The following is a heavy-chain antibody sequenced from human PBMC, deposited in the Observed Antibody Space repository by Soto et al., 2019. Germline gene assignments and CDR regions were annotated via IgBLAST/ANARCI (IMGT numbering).Heavy chain of an antibody. J-gene: IGHJ6*02. Sequence: GGSLRLSCAASGFTFSRYSMNWVRQAPGKGLEWISYISIGSVTNYFADSVKGRLTISRDDAKNSLYLQMNSLRDEDTAVYFCARQGPFGDYTMDVWGPGTTVTVSS. D-gene: IGHD3-10*01. V-gene: IGHV3-48*02. CDR2: ISIGSVTN. CDR1: GFTFSRYS. CDR3: ARQGPFGDYTMDV.